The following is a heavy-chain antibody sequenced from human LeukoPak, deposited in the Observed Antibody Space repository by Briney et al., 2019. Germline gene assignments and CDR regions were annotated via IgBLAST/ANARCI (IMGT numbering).Heavy chain of an antibody. V-gene: IGHV3-30-3*01. CDR2: ISYDGSNK. CDR1: GFTFSNYA. Sequence: GGSLRLSCAASGFTFSNYAMHWVRQAPGKGLEWVAVISYDGSNKYYADSVKGRFTISRDNSKNTLYLQMNSLRAEDTAVYYCASPGSSYAFDIWGQGTMVTVSS. CDR3: ASPGSSYAFDI. J-gene: IGHJ3*02. D-gene: IGHD1-14*01.